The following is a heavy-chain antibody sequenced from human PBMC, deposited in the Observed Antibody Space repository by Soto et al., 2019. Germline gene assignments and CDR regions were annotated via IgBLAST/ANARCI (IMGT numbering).Heavy chain of an antibody. J-gene: IGHJ4*02. CDR3: ARHSSDGNDY. D-gene: IGHD1-26*01. CDR1: GGSISSSSYY. V-gene: IGHV4-39*01. Sequence: QLQLQESGPGLVKPSETLSLTCTVSGGSISSSSYYWGWIRQPPGKGLEWIGSIYYSGSTYYNPSLKSRVTISVNTSKNQFSLKLSSVTAADTAVYYCARHSSDGNDYWGQGTLVTVSS. CDR2: IYYSGST.